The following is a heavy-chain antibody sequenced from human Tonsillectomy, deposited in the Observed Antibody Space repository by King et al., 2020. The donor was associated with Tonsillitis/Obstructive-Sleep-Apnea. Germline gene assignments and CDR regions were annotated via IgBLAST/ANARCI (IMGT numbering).Heavy chain of an antibody. CDR1: GYTFTSYG. V-gene: IGHV1-18*01. CDR2: ISGYNGNT. D-gene: IGHD2-2*01. J-gene: IGHJ6*03. Sequence: VQLVQSGAEVKKPGASVKVSCKASGYTFTSYGISWVRQAPGQGLEWMAWISGYNGNTKYAQKLQGRVTMTTDTSTSTAYMELRSLRSDDTAVYYCARDLAYCSNTTCYYYMDVWGKGTTVNVSS. CDR3: ARDLAYCSNTTCYYYMDV.